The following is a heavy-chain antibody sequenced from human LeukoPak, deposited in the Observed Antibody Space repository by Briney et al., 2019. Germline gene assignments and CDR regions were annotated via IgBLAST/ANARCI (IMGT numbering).Heavy chain of an antibody. CDR2: ISSSSSTI. Sequence: GGSLRLSCAASGFTFSSYSMNWVRQAPGKGLEWVSYISSSSSTIYYADSVKGRFTISRGNAKNSLYLQMNSLRAEDTAVYYCARVRIVVVPAAPYYYYYMDVWGKGTTVTVSS. V-gene: IGHV3-48*01. D-gene: IGHD2-2*01. J-gene: IGHJ6*03. CDR3: ARVRIVVVPAAPYYYYYMDV. CDR1: GFTFSSYS.